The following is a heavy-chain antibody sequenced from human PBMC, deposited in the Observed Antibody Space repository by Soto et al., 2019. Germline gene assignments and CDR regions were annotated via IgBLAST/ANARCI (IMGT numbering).Heavy chain of an antibody. Sequence: SETLSLTCTVSGGYLSRGGYYWTWIHQHPGKGLEWIGYIYYSGSTNYNPSLKSRVTISVDTSKNQFSLKLSSVTAADTAVYYCARHRARVAYFDYWGQGTLVTVSS. D-gene: IGHD3-3*01. J-gene: IGHJ4*02. CDR3: ARHRARVAYFDY. CDR2: IYYSGST. V-gene: IGHV4-61*08. CDR1: GGYLSRGGYY.